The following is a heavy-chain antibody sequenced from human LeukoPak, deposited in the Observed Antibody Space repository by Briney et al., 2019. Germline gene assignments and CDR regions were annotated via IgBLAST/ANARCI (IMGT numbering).Heavy chain of an antibody. CDR2: IYFSETT. CDR1: GAPLKSHY. V-gene: IGHV4-59*11. D-gene: IGHD4-23*01. CDR3: VSVYEYGDHST. Sequence: KASETLSLTCSVSGAPLKSHYWTWIRQSPGKGLEWIGHIYFSETTKYNPSLKSRASISADISKNQLSLNLRSVTAADTAVYYCVSVYEYGDHSTWGRGTQVLVSS. J-gene: IGHJ4*02.